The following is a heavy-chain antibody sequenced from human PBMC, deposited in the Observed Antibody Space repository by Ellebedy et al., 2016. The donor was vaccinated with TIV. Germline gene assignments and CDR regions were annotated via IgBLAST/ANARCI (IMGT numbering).Heavy chain of an antibody. CDR2: ISSSGSTI. Sequence: PGGSLRLSCAASGFTFSSYEMNWVRQAPGKGLEWVSYISSSGSTIYYADSVKGRFTISRDNSKNTLYLQMNSLRAEDTAVYYCAKELHSSGYPSPLDYWGQGTLVTVSS. CDR1: GFTFSSYE. V-gene: IGHV3-48*03. CDR3: AKELHSSGYPSPLDY. D-gene: IGHD3-22*01. J-gene: IGHJ4*02.